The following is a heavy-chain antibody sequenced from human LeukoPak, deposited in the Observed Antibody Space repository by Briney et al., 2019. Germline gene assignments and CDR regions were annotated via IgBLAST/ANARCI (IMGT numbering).Heavy chain of an antibody. CDR2: FDPEDGET. Sequence: ASVEVSCKVSGYTLTELSMHWVRQAPGKGLEWMGGFDPEDGETIYAQKFQGRVTMTEDTSTDTAYMELSSLRSEDTAVYYCGVLQYYYGMDVWGQGTTVTVSS. CDR1: GYTLTELS. J-gene: IGHJ6*02. D-gene: IGHD4/OR15-4a*01. V-gene: IGHV1-24*01. CDR3: GVLQYYYGMDV.